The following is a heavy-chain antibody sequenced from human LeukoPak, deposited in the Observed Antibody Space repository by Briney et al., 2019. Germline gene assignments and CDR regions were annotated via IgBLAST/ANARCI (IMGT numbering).Heavy chain of an antibody. CDR3: ASTCSSTSCYFGVGWFDP. Sequence: PGGSLRLSCAASEFSVGSNYMTWVRQAPGKGLEWVSLIYSGGSTYYADSVKGRFTISRDNAKNSLYLQMNSLRAEDTAVYYCASTCSSTSCYFGVGWFDPWGQGTLVTVSS. CDR2: IYSGGST. CDR1: EFSVGSNY. D-gene: IGHD2-2*01. J-gene: IGHJ5*02. V-gene: IGHV3-66*01.